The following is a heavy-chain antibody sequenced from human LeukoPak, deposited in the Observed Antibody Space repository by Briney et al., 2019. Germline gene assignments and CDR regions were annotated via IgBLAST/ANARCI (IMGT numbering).Heavy chain of an antibody. CDR2: INPNSGGT. CDR3: ARPGDCSSTSCYYFGFDP. CDR1: GYTFTGYY. J-gene: IGHJ5*02. D-gene: IGHD2-2*01. V-gene: IGHV1-2*02. Sequence: ASVKVSCKASGYTFTGYYMHWVRQAPGQGLEWMGWINPNSGGTNYEQKFQGRVTMTRDTSISTAYMELSRLRSDDTAVYYCARPGDCSSTSCYYFGFDPWGQGTLVTVSS.